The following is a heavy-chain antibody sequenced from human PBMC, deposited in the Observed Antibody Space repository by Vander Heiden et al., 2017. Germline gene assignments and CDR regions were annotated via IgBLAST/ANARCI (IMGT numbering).Heavy chain of an antibody. V-gene: IGHV3-23*01. CDR2: ISGTGADT. J-gene: IGHJ3*02. CDR3: AKDGGPMKGAFDI. CDR1: GFTFKNYA. D-gene: IGHD3-16*01. Sequence: EVQLWESGGGLILPGGSLRVSCTVPGFTFKNYAMSWVRQAPGKGLEWVSFISGTGADTYYPDSVKGRFTTSRDNSKNTLYLQMNNLRADDTAVYYCAKDGGPMKGAFDIWGQGTVVIVSS.